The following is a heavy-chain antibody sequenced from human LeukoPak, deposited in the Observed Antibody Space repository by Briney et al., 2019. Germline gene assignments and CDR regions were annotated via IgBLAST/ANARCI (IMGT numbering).Heavy chain of an antibody. V-gene: IGHV5-51*01. CDR3: ARHATPYSIENYFDY. J-gene: IGHJ4*02. D-gene: IGHD2-15*01. CDR1: GYSFTSYW. CDR2: IYPGDPDT. Sequence: GESLKISCKGSGYSFTSYWIGWVRQMPGKGLEWMGIIYPGDPDTRYSPSFQGQVTISADKSISTAYLQWSSLKASDTAMYYCARHATPYSIENYFDYWGQGTLVTVSS.